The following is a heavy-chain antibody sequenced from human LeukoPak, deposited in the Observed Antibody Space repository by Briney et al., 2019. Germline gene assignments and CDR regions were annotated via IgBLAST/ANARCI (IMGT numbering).Heavy chain of an antibody. D-gene: IGHD3/OR15-3a*01. J-gene: IGHJ4*02. Sequence: GGSLRLSCAASGFTFSSYGMHWVRQAPGKGLEWVAVISYDGSNKYYADSVKGRFTISRDNSKNTLYLQMSSLRAEDTAVYYCAKDREAFMDQPLKGYFDYWGQGTLVTVSS. CDR3: AKDREAFMDQPLKGYFDY. V-gene: IGHV3-30*18. CDR1: GFTFSSYG. CDR2: ISYDGSNK.